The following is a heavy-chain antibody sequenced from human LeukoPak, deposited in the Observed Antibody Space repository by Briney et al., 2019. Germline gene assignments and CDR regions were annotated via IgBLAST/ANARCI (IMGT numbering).Heavy chain of an antibody. J-gene: IGHJ4*02. CDR3: ARGYYEYSFDY. Sequence: GGSLRLSCAASGFTFEDYGMSWVRQAPGKGLEWVSGINWNGGGTVYADSVKGRFTISRDKAKNSLYLQMNSLRAEDTALYYCARGYYEYSFDYWGQGTLVTVSS. CDR1: GFTFEDYG. D-gene: IGHD3-22*01. V-gene: IGHV3-20*04. CDR2: INWNGGGT.